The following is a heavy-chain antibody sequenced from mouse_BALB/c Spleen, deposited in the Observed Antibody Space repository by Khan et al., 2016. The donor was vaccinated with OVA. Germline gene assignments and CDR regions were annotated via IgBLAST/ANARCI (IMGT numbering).Heavy chain of an antibody. J-gene: IGHJ3*01. CDR3: TRPSYYGNPWFTY. CDR1: GFAFNSYD. Sequence: EVELVESGGGLVKPGGSLKLSCEVSGFAFNSYDMSWVRQTPEKRLEWVATISSTGTYNYYPDSVKGRFTISRDTARNPLYLQMSSLRSEDTALYYCTRPSYYGNPWFTYGGQGTLVTGAA. CDR2: ISSTGTYN. V-gene: IGHV5-9*02. D-gene: IGHD2-10*01.